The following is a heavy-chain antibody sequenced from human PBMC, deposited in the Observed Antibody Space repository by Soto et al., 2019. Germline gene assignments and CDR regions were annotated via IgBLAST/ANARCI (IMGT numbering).Heavy chain of an antibody. CDR2: FVPLFGTT. V-gene: IGHV1-69*01. Sequence: QLVQSGSEVKKPGSSVKVSCQASGGTFSGYVVTWVRQAPGQGLEWRGEFVPLFGTTTYAQRFSGRITITAEESTSTAYMELRTLRSDDTAVYYCATHGLGVSSPPYFDNWGQGTLVTVSS. CDR1: GGTFSGYV. CDR3: ATHGLGVSSPPYFDN. J-gene: IGHJ4*02. D-gene: IGHD3-16*01.